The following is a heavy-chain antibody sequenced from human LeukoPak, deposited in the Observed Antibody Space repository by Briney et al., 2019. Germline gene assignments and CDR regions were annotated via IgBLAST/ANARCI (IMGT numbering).Heavy chain of an antibody. V-gene: IGHV3-30*18. CDR3: AKGPLRGTAAAIDY. Sequence: SGGSLRLSCAASGFTFNNYGMHWVRQAPGKGLEWVAVISYDGRNIHYPDSVKGRFTISRDISTDTPWLQMDSLRTEDTAVYYCAKGPLRGTAAAIDYWGQGTLVTVSS. CDR1: GFTFNNYG. D-gene: IGHD2-2*01. J-gene: IGHJ4*02. CDR2: ISYDGRNI.